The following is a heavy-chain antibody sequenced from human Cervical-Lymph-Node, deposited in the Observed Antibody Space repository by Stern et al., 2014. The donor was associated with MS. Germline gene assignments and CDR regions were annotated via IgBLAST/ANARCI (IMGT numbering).Heavy chain of an antibody. CDR1: GFTFSSYS. D-gene: IGHD4-17*01. J-gene: IGHJ5*02. Sequence: EVQLVESGGGLVQPGGSLRLSCAASGFTFSSYSMNWVRQAPGKGLEWVSYISSSSSTIYYADSVKGRFTISRDNAKNSLYLQMNSLRAEDTAVYYCARDPYGDYAGNWFDPWGQGTLVTVSS. V-gene: IGHV3-48*01. CDR2: ISSSSSTI. CDR3: ARDPYGDYAGNWFDP.